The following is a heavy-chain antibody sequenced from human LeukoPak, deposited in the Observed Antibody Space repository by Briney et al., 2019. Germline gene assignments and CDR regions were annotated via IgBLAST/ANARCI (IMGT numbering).Heavy chain of an antibody. D-gene: IGHD6-19*01. Sequence: GGSLRLSCAASGFTFSSYSMNCVRQAPGEGLEWVSSISSRSSYIYYADSVKGLFTISRDNAKNSLYLQMNSRRAEDTAVYYCARDGMVAGTDYYYYYMDVWGKGTTVTVSS. CDR3: ARDGMVAGTDYYYYYMDV. V-gene: IGHV3-21*01. J-gene: IGHJ6*03. CDR1: GFTFSSYS. CDR2: ISSRSSYI.